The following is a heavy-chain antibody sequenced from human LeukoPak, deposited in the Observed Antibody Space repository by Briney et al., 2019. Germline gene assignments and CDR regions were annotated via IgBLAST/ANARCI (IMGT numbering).Heavy chain of an antibody. Sequence: GESLKISCQGSGYSFTSYWIGWVRQMPGKGLERMGIIYPGDSDTRYSPSFQGQVTISVDKSINTAYLQWSSLEASDTAIYYCARFARPGKTSRGFDHWGQGTLVTF. V-gene: IGHV5-51*01. CDR2: IYPGDSDT. CDR1: GYSFTSYW. CDR3: ARFARPGKTSRGFDH. D-gene: IGHD3-10*01. J-gene: IGHJ4*02.